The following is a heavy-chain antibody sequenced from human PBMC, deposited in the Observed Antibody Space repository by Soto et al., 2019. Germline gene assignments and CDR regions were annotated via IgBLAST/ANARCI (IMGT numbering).Heavy chain of an antibody. Sequence: LRLSCAASGFTFSSYGMHWVRQAPGKGLEWVAVISYDGSNKYYADSVKGRFTISRDNSKNTLYLQMNSLRAEDTAVYYCAKDVVVGATTGLGDYYYYYGMDVWGQGTTVTISS. D-gene: IGHD1-26*01. CDR1: GFTFSSYG. J-gene: IGHJ6*02. V-gene: IGHV3-30*18. CDR2: ISYDGSNK. CDR3: AKDVVVGATTGLGDYYYYYGMDV.